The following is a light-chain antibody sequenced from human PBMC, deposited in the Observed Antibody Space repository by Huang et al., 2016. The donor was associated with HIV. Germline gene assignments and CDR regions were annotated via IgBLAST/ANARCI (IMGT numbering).Light chain of an antibody. V-gene: IGKV3-20*01. J-gene: IGKJ1*01. CDR1: QSVSRSY. CDR3: QQYGSSSWM. CDR2: GAS. Sequence: EIVLTQSPGTLSLSPGERATLSCRASQSVSRSYLAWYQQNPGQAPRLLIHGASTRATGIPDRFSGSGSGTDFTLTISRLEPEDFAVYYCQQYGSSSWMFGQGTKVEIK.